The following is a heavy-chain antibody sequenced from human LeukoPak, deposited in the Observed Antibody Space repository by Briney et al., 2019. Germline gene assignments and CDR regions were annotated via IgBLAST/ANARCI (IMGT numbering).Heavy chain of an antibody. CDR3: ARWGDYYQSLFDS. J-gene: IGHJ4*02. D-gene: IGHD3-3*01. V-gene: IGHV3-74*01. CDR2: IKSDGSMT. Sequence: PGGSLRLSCVASGFTFSGYWMHWVRQPPGKGLVWVSRIKSDGSMTNYADSVKGRFSISRDNAKNTLYLQMNSLRAEDTAVYYCARWGDYYQSLFDSWGQGTLVAVSS. CDR1: GFTFSGYW.